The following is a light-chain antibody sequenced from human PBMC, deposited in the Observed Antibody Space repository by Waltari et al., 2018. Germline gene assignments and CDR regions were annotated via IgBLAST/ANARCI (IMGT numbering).Light chain of an antibody. CDR1: QSVLYSSNNKNY. J-gene: IGKJ4*01. CDR3: QQYYSTPLT. Sequence: DIVMTQSPDSLAVSLGERSTINCNSSQSVLYSSNNKNYLAWYQQKPGHPPKLLIYWASTRESGVPDRFSGSGSGTDFTLTISSLQAADVAVYYCQQYYSTPLTFGGGTKVEIK. V-gene: IGKV4-1*01. CDR2: WAS.